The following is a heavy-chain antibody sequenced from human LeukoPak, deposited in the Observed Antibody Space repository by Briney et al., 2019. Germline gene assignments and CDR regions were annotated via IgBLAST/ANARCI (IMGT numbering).Heavy chain of an antibody. CDR2: ISGSDGST. D-gene: IGHD3-22*01. CDR1: GFTFSSYA. Sequence: GGSLRLSCAASGFTFSSYAMSWVRQAPRKGLEWVSSISGSDGSTYYADSVKGRFTISRDNTRDTLFLQMNSLRAEDMAVYYCARVGSHDSGASYYWGQGSLVTVSS. V-gene: IGHV3-23*01. CDR3: ARVGSHDSGASYY. J-gene: IGHJ4*02.